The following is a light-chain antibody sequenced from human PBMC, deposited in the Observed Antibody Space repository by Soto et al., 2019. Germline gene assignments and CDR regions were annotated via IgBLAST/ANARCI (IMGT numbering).Light chain of an antibody. CDR1: QSVSNY. V-gene: IGKV3-11*01. CDR2: DAS. Sequence: EVVLTQSPATLSLSPGERATLSCRTSQSVSNYLAWYQQKPGQAPRLLIYDASNRATGVPARFSGSGSGTEFTLTISSLQSEDFAVYYCQQYNNWPPITFGQRTRLEIK. CDR3: QQYNNWPPIT. J-gene: IGKJ5*01.